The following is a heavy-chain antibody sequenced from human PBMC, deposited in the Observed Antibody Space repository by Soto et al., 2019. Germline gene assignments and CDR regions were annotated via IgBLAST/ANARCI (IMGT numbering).Heavy chain of an antibody. Sequence: PSQTLSLTCAISGDSVSSNSASWNWFRQSPSRGLEWLGRTYYRSKWYNDYAVSVKSRITINPDTSKNQFSLQLNSVTPEDTAVYYCAREPYSSGWDPKTFDYWGQGTLVTVSS. J-gene: IGHJ4*02. CDR1: GDSVSSNSAS. CDR3: AREPYSSGWDPKTFDY. CDR2: TYYRSKWYN. V-gene: IGHV6-1*01. D-gene: IGHD6-19*01.